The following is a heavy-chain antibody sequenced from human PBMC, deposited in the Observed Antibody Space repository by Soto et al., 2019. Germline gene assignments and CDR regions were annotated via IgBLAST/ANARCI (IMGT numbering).Heavy chain of an antibody. D-gene: IGHD5-12*01. CDR1: GFNFSSYS. J-gene: IGHJ3*02. V-gene: IGHV3-21*01. CDR3: ARDRPRREYSGYDWDAFDI. CDR2: ISSSSSYI. Sequence: PGGSMRLSCTASGFNFSSYSMNWVRQETGKGLEWVSSISSSSSYIYYADSVKGRFTISRDNAKNSLYLQMNSLRAEDTAVYYCARDRPRREYSGYDWDAFDIWGQGTMVTVSS.